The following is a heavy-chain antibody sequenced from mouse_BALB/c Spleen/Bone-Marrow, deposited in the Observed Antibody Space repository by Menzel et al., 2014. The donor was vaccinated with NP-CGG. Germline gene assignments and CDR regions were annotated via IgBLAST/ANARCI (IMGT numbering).Heavy chain of an antibody. J-gene: IGHJ1*01. CDR2: ISDGGSYT. V-gene: IGHV5-4*02. CDR1: GFTFSDYY. D-gene: IGHD1-1*01. CDR3: ARFYYYGSSYFDV. Sequence: EVKVAESGGGLVKPGGSLKLSCAASGFTFSDYYMYWVRQTPEKRLEWVATISDGGSYTYYPDSVKGRFTISRDNAKNNLYLQMSSLKSEDTAMYYCARFYYYGSSYFDVWGAGTTVTVSS.